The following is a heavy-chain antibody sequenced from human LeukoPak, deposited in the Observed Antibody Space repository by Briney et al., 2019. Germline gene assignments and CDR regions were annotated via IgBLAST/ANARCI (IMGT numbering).Heavy chain of an antibody. CDR1: GFTFSSYG. CDR3: AKAGGIAVAGTGVYFDY. D-gene: IGHD6-19*01. V-gene: IGHV3-30*02. Sequence: GGSLRLSCAASGFTFSSYGMHWVRQAPGKVLEWVAFIRYDGSNKYYADSVKGRFTISRDNSKNTLYLQMNSLRAEDTAVYYCAKAGGIAVAGTGVYFDYWGQGTLVTVSS. CDR2: IRYDGSNK. J-gene: IGHJ4*02.